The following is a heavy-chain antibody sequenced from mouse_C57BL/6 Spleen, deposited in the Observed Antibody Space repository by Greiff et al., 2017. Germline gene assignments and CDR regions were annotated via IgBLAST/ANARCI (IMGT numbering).Heavy chain of an antibody. D-gene: IGHD2-3*01. CDR2: INPGSGGT. CDR3: ARPIYDGYPYYFDY. Sequence: QVQLQQSGAELVRPGTSVKVSCKASGYAFTNYLIEWVKQRPGQGLEGIGVINPGSGGTNYNEKFKGKATLTADKSSSTAYMQLSSLTSEDSAVYFCARPIYDGYPYYFDYWGQGTTLTVSS. CDR1: GYAFTNYL. J-gene: IGHJ2*01. V-gene: IGHV1-54*01.